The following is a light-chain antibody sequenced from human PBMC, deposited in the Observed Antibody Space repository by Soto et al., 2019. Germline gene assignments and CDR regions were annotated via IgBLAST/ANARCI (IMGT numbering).Light chain of an antibody. J-gene: IGLJ1*01. CDR2: DVS. CDR1: SSDVGGYNY. CDR3: SSYTSSSTRPDV. V-gene: IGLV2-14*01. Sequence: QSVLTQPASVSGSPGQSITISCTGTSSDVGGYNYVSWYQQHPGKAPKLMIYDVSNRPSGVSNRFSGSKSGNTASLTISGLQAEDEADYYCSSYTSSSTRPDVFGTGTKVTVL.